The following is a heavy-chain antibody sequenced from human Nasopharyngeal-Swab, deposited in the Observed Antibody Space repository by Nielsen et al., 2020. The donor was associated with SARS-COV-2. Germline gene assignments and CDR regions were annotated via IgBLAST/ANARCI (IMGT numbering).Heavy chain of an antibody. CDR1: GFTFSDYY. Sequence: GGSLRLYCAASGFTFSDYYMSWIRQAPGKRLEWVSYISSSSYTNYADSVKGRFTISRDNAKNSLNLQMNSLRAEDTAVYYCARGTATGWFDPWGQGTLVTVSS. CDR3: ARGTATGWFDP. CDR2: ISSSSYT. V-gene: IGHV3-11*05. J-gene: IGHJ5*02. D-gene: IGHD4-17*01.